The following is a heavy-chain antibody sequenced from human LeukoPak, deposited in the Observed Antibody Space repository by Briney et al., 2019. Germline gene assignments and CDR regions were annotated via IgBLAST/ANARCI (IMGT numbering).Heavy chain of an antibody. D-gene: IGHD3-22*01. CDR3: AKVFPYYDSSGRYFDY. Sequence: GGSLRLSCAASGFTFSSFAMSWVRQAPGKGLEWVSTISGSGGSTYYAVSVKGRFTISRDNSKNTLYLQMNSLRAEDTAVYYCAKVFPYYDSSGRYFDYWGQGTLVTVSS. V-gene: IGHV3-23*01. CDR2: ISGSGGST. CDR1: GFTFSSFA. J-gene: IGHJ4*02.